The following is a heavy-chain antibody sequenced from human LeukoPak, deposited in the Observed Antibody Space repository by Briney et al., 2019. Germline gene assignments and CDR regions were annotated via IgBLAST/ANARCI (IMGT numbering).Heavy chain of an antibody. CDR1: GGSISSYY. V-gene: IGHV4-59*01. CDR2: IYYSGST. CDR3: ARGPSSGYYYFVY. J-gene: IGHJ4*02. Sequence: PSETLSLTCTVSGGSISSYYWSWIRQPPGKGLEWIGYIYYSGSTNYNPSLKSRVTISVDTSKNQFSLKLSSVTAADTAVYYCARGPSSGYYYFVYWGQGTLVTVSS. D-gene: IGHD3-22*01.